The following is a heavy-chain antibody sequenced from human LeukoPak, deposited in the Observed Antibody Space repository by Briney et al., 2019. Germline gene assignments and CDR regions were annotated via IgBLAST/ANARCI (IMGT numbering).Heavy chain of an antibody. CDR2: INHNGNVN. J-gene: IGHJ6*02. CDR1: GFTFSTNA. V-gene: IGHV3-7*03. D-gene: IGHD3-16*01. CDR3: ARGGGLDV. Sequence: GGSLRLSCLTSGFTFSTNAMSWVRQAPGKGLEWVASINHNGNVNYYVDSVKGRFTISRDNAKNSLYLQMSNLRTEDTAVYFCARGGGLDVWGQGATVTVSS.